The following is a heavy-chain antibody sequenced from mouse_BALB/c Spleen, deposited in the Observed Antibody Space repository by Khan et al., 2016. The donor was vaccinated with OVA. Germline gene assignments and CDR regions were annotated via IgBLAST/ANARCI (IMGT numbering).Heavy chain of an antibody. CDR3: ARTPYLAYTLAY. CDR1: GYTFTNFG. D-gene: IGHD2-10*01. Sequence: QILTVLPEPELKKPGDTVMISCTSSGYTFTNFGMNWVKQSPGWGLEWMGWVNTYTGEPTYADDFNCRFAFSLDTSASTAYLQINTPKNQVTATYCCARTPYLAYTLAYWGQGTSLTVSS. V-gene: IGHV9-3-1*01. CDR2: VNTYTGEP. J-gene: IGHJ4*01.